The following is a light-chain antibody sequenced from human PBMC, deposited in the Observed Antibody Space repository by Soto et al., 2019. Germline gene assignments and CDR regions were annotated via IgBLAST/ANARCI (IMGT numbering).Light chain of an antibody. CDR1: QTVISN. J-gene: IGKJ4*01. CDR2: DAS. V-gene: IGKV3-15*01. Sequence: DIVLTQSPATLSVSPGEKATLSCRASQTVISNLAWYQQKPGQAPRLLIYDASIRATGVPVRFSGSGFGTEFTLTIISLQSEDVGIYFCQQYTKWPPGMTFGGGTKVEIK. CDR3: QQYTKWPPGMT.